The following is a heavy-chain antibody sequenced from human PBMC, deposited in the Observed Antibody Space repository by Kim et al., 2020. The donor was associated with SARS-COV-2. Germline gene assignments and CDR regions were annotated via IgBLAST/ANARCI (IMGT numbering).Heavy chain of an antibody. J-gene: IGHJ3*02. D-gene: IGHD6-19*01. CDR2: ISYDGSNK. V-gene: IGHV3-30*04. CDR3: ARGYSSGWLDAFDI. Sequence: GGSLRLSCAASGFTFSSYAMHWVRQAPGKGLEWVAVISYDGSNKYYADSVKGRFTISRDNSKNTLYLQMNSLRADDTAVYYCARGYSSGWLDAFDIWGQG. CDR1: GFTFSSYA.